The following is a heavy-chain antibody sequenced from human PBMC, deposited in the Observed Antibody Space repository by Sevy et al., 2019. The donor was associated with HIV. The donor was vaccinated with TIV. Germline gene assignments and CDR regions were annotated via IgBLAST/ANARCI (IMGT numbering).Heavy chain of an antibody. CDR1: GFTFNSYW. CDR2: INSDGRTT. V-gene: IGHV3-74*01. CDR3: TRGPGSPGSYYPADS. Sequence: QLGGSLRLSCAASGFTFNSYWMHWVRQAPGKGLVWVSRINSDGRTTTYADSVKGRFTISRDNAKNTLYLQMNSLRAEDTAMYYCTRGPGSPGSYYPADSWGQGTLVTVSS. D-gene: IGHD1-26*01. J-gene: IGHJ5*01.